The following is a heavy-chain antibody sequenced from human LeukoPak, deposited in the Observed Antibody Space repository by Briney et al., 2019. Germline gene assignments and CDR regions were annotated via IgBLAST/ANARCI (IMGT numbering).Heavy chain of an antibody. CDR3: ARVGAAYQDSNY. CDR2: LNPNSGGT. J-gene: IGHJ4*02. Sequence: ASVKVSCKTSGYTFTAFFIHWVRQAPGQGLEWMGWLNPNSGGTNFAQKFQGRFTMTRDTSISTAYMELSRLRSADTAVYFCARVGAAYQDSNYWGQGTLVTVSS. CDR1: GYTFTAFF. D-gene: IGHD1-26*01. V-gene: IGHV1-2*02.